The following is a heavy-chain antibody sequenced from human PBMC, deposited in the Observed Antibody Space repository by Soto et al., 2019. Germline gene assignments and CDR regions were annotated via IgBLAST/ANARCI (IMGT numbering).Heavy chain of an antibody. Sequence: QVQLVQSGAEVKKPGSSVKVSCKASGGTFSSYDISWVRQAPGQGLEWMGGIIPIFGTANYAQKFQGRVTITADESTSTAYMELSSLRSEDTAVYYCASQYFDWLPPYYYYYGMDVWGQGTTVTVSS. V-gene: IGHV1-69*01. J-gene: IGHJ6*02. CDR2: IIPIFGTA. D-gene: IGHD3-9*01. CDR3: ASQYFDWLPPYYYYYGMDV. CDR1: GGTFSSYD.